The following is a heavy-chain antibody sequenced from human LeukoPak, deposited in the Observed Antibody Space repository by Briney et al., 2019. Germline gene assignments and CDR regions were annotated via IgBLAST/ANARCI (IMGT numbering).Heavy chain of an antibody. D-gene: IGHD5-24*01. CDR2: INHSGST. V-gene: IGHV4-34*01. CDR1: GGSFSGYY. CDR3: ARGSNGYNSN. J-gene: IGHJ4*02. Sequence: SETLSLTCAVYGGSFSGYYWSWIRQPPGKGLEWIGEINHSGSTNYNPSLKSRVTISVDTSKNQFSLKLSSVTAADTAVYYCARGSNGYNSNWGQGPLVTVSS.